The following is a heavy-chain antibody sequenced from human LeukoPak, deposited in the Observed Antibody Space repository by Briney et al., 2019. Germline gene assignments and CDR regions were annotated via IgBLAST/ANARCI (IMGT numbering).Heavy chain of an antibody. Sequence: PGGSLRLSCAASGFTFSSYEMNWVRQAPGKGLEGVSYISSSASTICSADSVKGRFTISRDNAKNSLYLQMNSLRAEDTAVYYCARLPGYSSSWYDWYFDLWGRGTLVTVSS. D-gene: IGHD6-13*01. CDR3: ARLPGYSSSWYDWYFDL. CDR1: GFTFSSYE. J-gene: IGHJ2*01. CDR2: ISSSASTI. V-gene: IGHV3-48*03.